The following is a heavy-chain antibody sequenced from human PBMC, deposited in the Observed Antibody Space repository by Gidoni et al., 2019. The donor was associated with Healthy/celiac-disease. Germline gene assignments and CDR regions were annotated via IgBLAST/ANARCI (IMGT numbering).Heavy chain of an antibody. CDR1: GGTFSSYA. Sequence: QVQLVQSGAEVKKPGSSVKVSCKASGGTFSSYAISWVRQAPGQGLEWMGGIIPIFGTANYAQKFQGRVTITADESTSTAYMELSSLRSEDTAVYYCARVAEQWPQTYYYYYGMDVWGQGTTVTVSS. CDR3: ARVAEQWPQTYYYYYGMDV. J-gene: IGHJ6*02. V-gene: IGHV1-69*01. CDR2: IIPIFGTA. D-gene: IGHD6-19*01.